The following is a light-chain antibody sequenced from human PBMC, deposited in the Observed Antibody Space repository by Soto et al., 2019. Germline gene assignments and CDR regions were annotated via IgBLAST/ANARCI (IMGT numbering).Light chain of an antibody. V-gene: IGKV3-15*01. J-gene: IGKJ2*01. CDR2: GAS. CDR3: QQDNNWIH. Sequence: EIVMTQSPATLSVSPGERATLSCRASQSVSSNLAWYQQKPGQAPRLLIYGASTRATGIPARFSGSGSGTEFTLTISSLQSEDFAVYYCQQDNNWIHFGQGTKLEIK. CDR1: QSVSSN.